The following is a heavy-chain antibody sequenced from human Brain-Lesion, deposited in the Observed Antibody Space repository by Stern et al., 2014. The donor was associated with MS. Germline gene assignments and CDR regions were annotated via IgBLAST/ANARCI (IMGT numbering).Heavy chain of an antibody. D-gene: IGHD1-26*01. Sequence: QVQLVQSGAAVKKPGASVKVSCKVSGYTLTELSMHWVRQAPRTGLEWMGGFDPEDGETIYAQKFQGRVTMTEDTSTDTAYMELSSLRSEDTAVYYCATLSPGAGGNYYRHFDYWGQGTLVTVSA. CDR2: FDPEDGET. J-gene: IGHJ4*02. CDR1: GYTLTELS. V-gene: IGHV1-24*01. CDR3: ATLSPGAGGNYYRHFDY.